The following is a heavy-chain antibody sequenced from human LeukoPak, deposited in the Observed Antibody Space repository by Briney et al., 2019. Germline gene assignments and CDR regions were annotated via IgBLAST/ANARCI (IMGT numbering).Heavy chain of an antibody. CDR1: GYTLTELS. CDR3: ATVPRGVVVAATVLAEYFQH. D-gene: IGHD2-15*01. CDR2: FDPEDGET. J-gene: IGHJ1*01. V-gene: IGHV1-24*01. Sequence: ASVKVSCKVSGYTLTELSMHWVRQAPGKGLEWMGGFDPEDGETIYAQKFQGRVTMTEDTSTDTAYMELSSLRSEDTAVYYCATVPRGVVVAATVLAEYFQHWGQGTLVTVSS.